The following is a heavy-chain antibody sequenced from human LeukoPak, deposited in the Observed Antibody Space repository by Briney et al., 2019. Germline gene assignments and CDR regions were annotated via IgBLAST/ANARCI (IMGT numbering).Heavy chain of an antibody. CDR3: AREYGDYSPPYYYYYYYMDV. CDR1: GGSFTDYY. Sequence: WETLSLTCAVYGGSFTDYYWSWIRQSPGKGLEWIGEISHRGSTNYNPSLKSRVTISIDTSKNQFSLKLSSVTAADTSVYYCAREYGDYSPPYYYYYYYMDVWGKGTTVTVSS. D-gene: IGHD4-17*01. CDR2: ISHRGST. J-gene: IGHJ6*03. V-gene: IGHV4-34*01.